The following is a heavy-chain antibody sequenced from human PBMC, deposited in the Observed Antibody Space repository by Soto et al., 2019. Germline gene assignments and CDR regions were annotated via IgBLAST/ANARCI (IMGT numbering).Heavy chain of an antibody. V-gene: IGHV1-8*01. CDR3: ARYRGGTGDS. D-gene: IGHD1-1*01. Sequence: ASVKVSCKASGYTFTNSDINWVRQAAGQGLEWVGWVNPKTGDTGYAQRFQGRVTMTRDTSIGTAYMELSSLRSDDTAVYYCARYRGGTGDSWGQGTLVTVSS. CDR2: VNPKTGDT. J-gene: IGHJ4*02. CDR1: GYTFTNSD.